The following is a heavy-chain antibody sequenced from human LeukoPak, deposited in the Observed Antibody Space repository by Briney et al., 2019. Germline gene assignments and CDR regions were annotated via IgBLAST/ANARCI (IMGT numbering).Heavy chain of an antibody. CDR2: IKQDGSEK. CDR3: AREVPYCSSTSCHPYYYGMDV. D-gene: IGHD2-2*01. CDR1: GFTFSSYW. J-gene: IGHJ6*02. Sequence: PGGSLRLSCAASGFTFSSYWMSWVRQAPGKGLEWLANIKQDGSEKYYVDSVKGRFTISRDNAKNSLYLQMNSLRAEDTAVYYRAREVPYCSSTSCHPYYYGMDVWGQGTTVTVSS. V-gene: IGHV3-7*01.